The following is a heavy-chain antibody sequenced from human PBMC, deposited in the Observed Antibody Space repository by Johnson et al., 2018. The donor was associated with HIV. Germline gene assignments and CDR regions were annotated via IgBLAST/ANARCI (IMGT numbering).Heavy chain of an antibody. V-gene: IGHV3-9*03. Sequence: VQLVESGGGLVQPGRSLRLSCAASGFTFDDYAMHWVRQVPGKGLEWVSGISWNSGSIGYADSVKGRFTISRDNAKNSLDLQMDSLRDEGMAVYYWSRGDLGSFDIWGQGTMVTVSA. J-gene: IGHJ3*02. CDR1: GFTFDDYA. D-gene: IGHD3-16*01. CDR2: ISWNSGSI. CDR3: SRGDLGSFDI.